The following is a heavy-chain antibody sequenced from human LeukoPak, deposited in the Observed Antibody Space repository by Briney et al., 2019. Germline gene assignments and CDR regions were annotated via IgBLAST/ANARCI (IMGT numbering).Heavy chain of an antibody. CDR1: GGSISSYY. J-gene: IGHJ5*02. D-gene: IGHD2-15*01. Sequence: SETLSLTCTVSGGSISSYYWSWIRQPPGKGLEWIGYIYYSGSTNYNPSLKSRVTISVDTSKNQLSLKLSSVTAADTAVYYCARETNCSGGSCYSGTYNWFDPWGQRTLVTLSS. CDR2: IYYSGST. V-gene: IGHV4-59*01. CDR3: ARETNCSGGSCYSGTYNWFDP.